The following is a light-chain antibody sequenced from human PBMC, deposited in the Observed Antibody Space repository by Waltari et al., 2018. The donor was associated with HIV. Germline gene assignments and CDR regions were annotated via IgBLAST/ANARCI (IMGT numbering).Light chain of an antibody. CDR3: QQYGSLPRT. J-gene: IGKJ1*01. V-gene: IGKV3-20*01. CDR1: QPVSGNF. Sequence: EIVLTQSPDTLSLSPGDTAFLPCRPSQPVSGNFFTWYQQKPGQAPRLLISGASGRATGIPGRFSGSGSGTDFTLTITTLEPEDFAVYYCQQYGSLPRTFGQGTRVEIK. CDR2: GAS.